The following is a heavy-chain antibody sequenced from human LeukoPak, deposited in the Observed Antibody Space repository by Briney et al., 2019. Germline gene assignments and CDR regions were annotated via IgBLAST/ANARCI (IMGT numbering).Heavy chain of an antibody. CDR3: ARDLSYDFWSGYYLDY. V-gene: IGHV3-21*01. Sequence: GGSLRLSCAASGFTFSSYAMSWVRQAPGKGLEWVSSISSSSSYIYYADSVKGRFTISRDNAKNSLYLQMNSLRAEDTAVYYCARDLSYDFWSGYYLDYWGQGTLVTVSS. CDR2: ISSSSSYI. D-gene: IGHD3-3*01. CDR1: GFTFSSYA. J-gene: IGHJ4*02.